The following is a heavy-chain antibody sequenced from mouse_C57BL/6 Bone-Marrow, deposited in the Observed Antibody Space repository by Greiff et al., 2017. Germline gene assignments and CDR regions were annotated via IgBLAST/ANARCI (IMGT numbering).Heavy chain of an antibody. V-gene: IGHV5-17*01. CDR2: ISSGSSTI. CDR1: GFTFSDYG. Sequence: EVHLVESGGGLVKPGGSLKLSCAASGFTFSDYGMHWVRQAPEKGLAWVAYISSGSSTIYYADTVKGRFTISRDNAKNTLFLQMTSLRSEDTAMYYCARGVCYAMDYWGQGTSVTVSS. J-gene: IGHJ4*01. CDR3: ARGVCYAMDY.